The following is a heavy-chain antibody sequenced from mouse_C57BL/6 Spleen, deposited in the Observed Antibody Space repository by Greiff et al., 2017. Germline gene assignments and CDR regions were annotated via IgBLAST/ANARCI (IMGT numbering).Heavy chain of an antibody. Sequence: ESGPGLVKPSQSLSLTCSVTGYSITSGYYWNWIRQFPGNKLEWMGYISYDGSNNYNPSLKNRISITRDTSKNQFFLKLNSVTTEDTATYYCARVTGSYWYFDVWGTGTTVTVSS. J-gene: IGHJ1*03. CDR3: ARVTGSYWYFDV. CDR1: GYSITSGYY. V-gene: IGHV3-6*01. D-gene: IGHD2-1*01. CDR2: ISYDGSN.